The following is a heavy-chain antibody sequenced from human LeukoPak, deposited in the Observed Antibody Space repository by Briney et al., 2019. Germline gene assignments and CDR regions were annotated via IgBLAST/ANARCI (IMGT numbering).Heavy chain of an antibody. D-gene: IGHD6-13*01. CDR1: GGTFSSYA. V-gene: IGHV1-69*13. J-gene: IGHJ6*03. CDR2: IIPIFGTA. Sequence: GASVKVSFKASGGTFSSYAISWVRQTPGQGLEWMGGIIPIFGTANYAQKFQGRVTITADESTSTAYMELSSLRSEDTAVYYCAQARPAAGYYYYYMDVWGKGTTVTISS. CDR3: AQARPAAGYYYYYMDV.